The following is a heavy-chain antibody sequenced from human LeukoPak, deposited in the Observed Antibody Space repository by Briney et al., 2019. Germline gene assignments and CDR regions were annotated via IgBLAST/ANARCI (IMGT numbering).Heavy chain of an antibody. CDR3: ARVDSDYYYGMDV. Sequence: GASVKVSCKASGYTFTSYYMHWVRQAPGQGLEWMGIVNPSGGSTSYAQKFQGRVTMTRDTSTSTVYMELSSLRSEDTAVYYCARVDSDYYYGMDVWGQGTTVTVSS. D-gene: IGHD2-21*01. J-gene: IGHJ6*02. V-gene: IGHV1-46*01. CDR2: VNPSGGST. CDR1: GYTFTSYY.